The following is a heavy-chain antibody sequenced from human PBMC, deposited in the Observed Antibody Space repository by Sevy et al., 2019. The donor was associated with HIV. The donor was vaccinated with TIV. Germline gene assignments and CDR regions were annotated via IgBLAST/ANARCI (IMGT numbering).Heavy chain of an antibody. CDR2: INHTGST. CDR3: ARAPPIVVVPGAPSWFDP. V-gene: IGHV4-34*01. Sequence: SETLSLTCAVYGGSFSGYYWNWIRQPPGKGLEWIGEINHTGSTNYNPSLKSRVTISVDKSKTQVSLKLSSVTAADTAIYYCARAPPIVVVPGAPSWFDPWGQRTLVTDSS. CDR1: GGSFSGYY. J-gene: IGHJ5*02. D-gene: IGHD2-2*01.